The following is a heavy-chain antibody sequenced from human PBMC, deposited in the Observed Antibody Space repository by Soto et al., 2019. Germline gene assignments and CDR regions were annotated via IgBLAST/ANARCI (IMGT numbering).Heavy chain of an antibody. CDR3: ARGVLNASGFTSYFDY. CDR2: INHSGST. J-gene: IGHJ4*02. CDR1: GGSFSGYY. V-gene: IGHV4-34*01. Sequence: SETLSLTCAVYGGSFSGYYWSWIRQPPGKGLEWIGEINHSGSTNYNPSLKSRVTISVDTSKNQFSLKLSSVTAADTAVYYCARGVLNASGFTSYFDYWGQGTLVTVSS. D-gene: IGHD5-12*01.